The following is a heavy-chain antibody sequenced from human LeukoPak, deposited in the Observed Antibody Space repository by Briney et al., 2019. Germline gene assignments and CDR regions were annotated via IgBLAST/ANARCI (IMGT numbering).Heavy chain of an antibody. CDR1: GYTFTSYH. CDR3: AKLAAAGTAHYYFDY. CDR2: INPSGGST. Sequence: GASVKDSCKASGYTFTSYHMHWGRQAPGQGLEIMGIINPSGGSTTYAQKFQGRVTMTRDTSTSTVYMELSSLRSEDTAVYYCAKLAAAGTAHYYFDYWGQGNLVTVSS. V-gene: IGHV1-46*01. D-gene: IGHD6-13*01. J-gene: IGHJ4*02.